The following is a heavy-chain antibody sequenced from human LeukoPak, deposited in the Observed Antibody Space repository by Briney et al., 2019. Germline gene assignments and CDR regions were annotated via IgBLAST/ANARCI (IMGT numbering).Heavy chain of an antibody. CDR2: ISAYNGNT. CDR3: ARPARQQLPDYYYYGMDV. V-gene: IGHV1-18*01. J-gene: IGHJ6*02. Sequence: GASVKVSCKASGYTFTSYGISWVRQAPGQGLEWMGWISAYNGNTNYAQKLQGRVTMTTDTSTSTAYMELRSLRSDDTAVYYCARPARQQLPDYYYYGMDVWGQGTTVTVSS. D-gene: IGHD6-13*01. CDR1: GYTFTSYG.